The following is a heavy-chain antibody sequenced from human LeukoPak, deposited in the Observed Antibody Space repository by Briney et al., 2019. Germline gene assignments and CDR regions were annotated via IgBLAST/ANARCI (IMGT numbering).Heavy chain of an antibody. Sequence: SETLSLTCTVSGGSISSGDYYWSWIRQPPGTGLEWIGYIYYSGSTYYNPSLKSRVTISVDTSKNQLSLKLSSVAAADTAVYYCARFERGYSGSEGIDYWGQGTLVTVSS. V-gene: IGHV4-30-4*01. J-gene: IGHJ4*02. CDR2: IYYSGST. CDR1: GGSISSGDYY. CDR3: ARFERGYSGSEGIDY. D-gene: IGHD5-12*01.